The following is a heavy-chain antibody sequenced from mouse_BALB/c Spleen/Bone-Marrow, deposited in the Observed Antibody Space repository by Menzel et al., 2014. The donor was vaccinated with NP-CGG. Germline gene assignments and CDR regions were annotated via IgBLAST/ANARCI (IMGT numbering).Heavy chain of an antibody. D-gene: IGHD1-1*01. V-gene: IGHV5-17*02. Sequence: EVMLVESGGGLVQPGGSRKLSCAASGFTFSSFGMHWVRQAPEKGLEWVAYIGSGSSTVYYADKVMGRFTISRDNPKNTLFLQMTSLRSEDTAMYYCARSGSSSGYFDYWGQGTTLTVSS. CDR1: GFTFSSFG. CDR3: ARSGSSSGYFDY. J-gene: IGHJ2*01. CDR2: IGSGSSTV.